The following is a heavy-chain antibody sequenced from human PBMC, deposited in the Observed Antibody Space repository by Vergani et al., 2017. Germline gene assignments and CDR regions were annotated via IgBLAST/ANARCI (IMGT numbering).Heavy chain of an antibody. J-gene: IGHJ4*02. Sequence: QVQLQQWGPGLLKPSETLSLTCAVYGGSFSGYYWSWIRQPPGKGLEWIGEINHSGSTNYNPSLKSRVTISVDTSKNQFSLKLSSVTAADTAVYYCARGLGYCSSTSCADFDYWGQGTLVTVSS. D-gene: IGHD2-2*01. CDR2: INHSGST. V-gene: IGHV4-34*01. CDR1: GGSFSGYY. CDR3: ARGLGYCSSTSCADFDY.